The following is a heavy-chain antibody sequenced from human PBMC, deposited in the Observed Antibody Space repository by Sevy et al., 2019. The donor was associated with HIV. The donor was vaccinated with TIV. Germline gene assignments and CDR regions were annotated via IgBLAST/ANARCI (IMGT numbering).Heavy chain of an antibody. CDR2: ISTYNGNT. D-gene: IGHD6-19*01. V-gene: IGHV1-18*04. J-gene: IGHJ4*01. Sequence: ASVKVSCKISGYKVDMYGIAWVRQAPGQGLEWMGWISTYNGNTNYAQNFQGRVTMTTDTSTSVVYMELGGLRPDDTAVYYCARETGMAVAGTGRYFDFWGLGTLVTVSS. CDR3: ARETGMAVAGTGRYFDF. CDR1: GYKVDMYG.